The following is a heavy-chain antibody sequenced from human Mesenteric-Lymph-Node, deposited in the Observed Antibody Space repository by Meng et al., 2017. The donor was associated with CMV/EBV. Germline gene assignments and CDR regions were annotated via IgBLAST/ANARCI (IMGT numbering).Heavy chain of an antibody. CDR2: IYYSGST. Sequence: SETLSLTCTVSGGSISSSSYYWGWIRQPPGKGLEWIGSIYYSGSTYYNPSLKSRVTISVDTSKNQFSLKLSSVTAADTAVYYCAREGGYSYALYDSTGYYNPLVDYWGQGTLVTVSS. V-gene: IGHV4-39*07. CDR3: AREGGYSYALYDSTGYYNPLVDY. CDR1: GGSISSSSYY. J-gene: IGHJ4*02. D-gene: IGHD3-22*01.